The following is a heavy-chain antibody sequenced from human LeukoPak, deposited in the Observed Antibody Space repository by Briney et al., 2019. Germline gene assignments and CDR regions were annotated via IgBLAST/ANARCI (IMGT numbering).Heavy chain of an antibody. CDR3: LSYCSSTSCYESNWFDP. CDR2: ISNSGFST. V-gene: IGHV3-23*01. D-gene: IGHD2-2*01. Sequence: GGSLRLSCATSGFIFSNYAVNWVRQAPGKGLEWVSAISNSGFSTYYADSVKGRFTISRDNSKNTLYLQMNSLRAEDTAVYYCLSYCSSTSCYESNWFDPWGQGTLVTVSS. J-gene: IGHJ5*02. CDR1: GFIFSNYA.